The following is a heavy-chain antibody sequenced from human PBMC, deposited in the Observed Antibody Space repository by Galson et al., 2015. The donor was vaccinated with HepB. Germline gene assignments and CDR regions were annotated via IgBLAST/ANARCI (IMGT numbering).Heavy chain of an antibody. CDR1: GGSFSGYY. CDR3: ARGGPTFGHYYYMDV. V-gene: IGHV4-34*01. CDR2: TNHSGST. Sequence: LSLTCAVYGGSFSGYYWSWIRQPPGKGLEWIGETNHSGSTNYNPSLKSRVTISVDTSKNQFSLKLSSVTAADTDVYYCARGGPTFGHYYYMDVWVKGTTVTVSS. J-gene: IGHJ6*03. D-gene: IGHD3-16*01.